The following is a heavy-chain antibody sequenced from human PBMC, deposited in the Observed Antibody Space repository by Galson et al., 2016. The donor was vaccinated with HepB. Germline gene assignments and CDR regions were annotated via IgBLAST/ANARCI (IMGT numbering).Heavy chain of an antibody. V-gene: IGHV1-8*01. CDR2: MNPNTGDT. CDR3: ARGSDYSNHFANY. D-gene: IGHD4-11*01. CDR1: GDSFATYD. Sequence: SVKVSCKASGDSFATYDINWLRQATGQGPEWIGWMNPNTGDTGYVPKFQGRVTMTRNDSISTAYMELSSLRSEDTAVYYCARGSDYSNHFANYWGQGTLVTVSS. J-gene: IGHJ4*02.